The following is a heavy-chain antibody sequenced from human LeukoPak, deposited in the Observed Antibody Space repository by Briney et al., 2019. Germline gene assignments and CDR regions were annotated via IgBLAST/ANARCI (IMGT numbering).Heavy chain of an antibody. CDR3: ARGRYYDSSGKFDY. CDR1: GYTFTSYD. J-gene: IGHJ4*02. V-gene: IGHV1-8*01. D-gene: IGHD3-22*01. Sequence: ASVKVSCKASGYTFTSYDINWVRQATGQELEWMGWMNPNSGNTGYAQKFQGRVTMTRNTSISTAYMELSSLRSEDTAVYYCARGRYYDSSGKFDYWGQGTLVTVSS. CDR2: MNPNSGNT.